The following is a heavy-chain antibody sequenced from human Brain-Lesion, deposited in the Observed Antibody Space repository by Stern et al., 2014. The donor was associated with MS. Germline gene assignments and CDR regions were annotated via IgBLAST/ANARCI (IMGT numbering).Heavy chain of an antibody. J-gene: IGHJ4*02. V-gene: IGHV1-24*01. CDR1: GHPLTDLA. CDR3: ATDRGIK. Sequence: QVQLVQSGAEVKKPGASVTVSCNVSGHPLTDLAMHWLRQLPTKGLEWMGNFDPEDGETVYAQKFQGRLTMTEDTSTGTAYMKLTALRSDDTAVYYCATDRGIKWGQGTLVTVSS. D-gene: IGHD3-10*01. CDR2: FDPEDGET.